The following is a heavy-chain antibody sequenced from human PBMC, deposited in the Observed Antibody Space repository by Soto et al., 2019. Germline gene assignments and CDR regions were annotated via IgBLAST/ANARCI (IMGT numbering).Heavy chain of an antibody. CDR1: GFTFSSYG. D-gene: IGHD5-12*01. Sequence: GSLRLSCAASGFTFSSYGMHWVRQAPGKGLEWVAVIWYDGSNKYYADSVKGRFTISRDNSKNTLYLQMNSLRAEDTAVYYCARDGDYSGYPIDYWGQGTLVTVSS. CDR2: IWYDGSNK. J-gene: IGHJ4*02. V-gene: IGHV3-33*01. CDR3: ARDGDYSGYPIDY.